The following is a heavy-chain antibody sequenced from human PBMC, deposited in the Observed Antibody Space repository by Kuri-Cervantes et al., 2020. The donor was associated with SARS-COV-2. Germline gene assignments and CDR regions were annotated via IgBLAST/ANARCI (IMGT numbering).Heavy chain of an antibody. CDR2: MNPNSGNT. CDR1: GYTFTSYD. J-gene: IGHJ6*02. Sequence: ASVKISCKASGYTFTSYDINWVRQATGQGLEWMGWMNPNSGNTGYAQKFQGRVTMTRNTSISTAYMELSSLRSEDTAVYYCAYCSSTSCYGDDGYYYYGMDVWGQGTTVTVSS. CDR3: AYCSSTSCYGDDGYYYYGMDV. D-gene: IGHD2-2*01. V-gene: IGHV1-8*01.